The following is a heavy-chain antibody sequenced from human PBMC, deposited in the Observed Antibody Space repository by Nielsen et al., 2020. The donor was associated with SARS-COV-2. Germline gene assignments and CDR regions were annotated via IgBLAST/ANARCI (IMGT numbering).Heavy chain of an antibody. J-gene: IGHJ4*02. CDR2: ISYDGSNK. V-gene: IGHV3-30*18. CDR3: AKEGRRDVLDY. CDR1: GFTFSSYG. Sequence: SLKISCAASGFTFSSYGMHRVRQAPGKGLEWVAVISYDGSNKYYADSVKGRFTISRDNSKNTLYLQMNSLRAEDTAVYYCAKEGRRDVLDYWGQGTLVTVSS. D-gene: IGHD3-10*02.